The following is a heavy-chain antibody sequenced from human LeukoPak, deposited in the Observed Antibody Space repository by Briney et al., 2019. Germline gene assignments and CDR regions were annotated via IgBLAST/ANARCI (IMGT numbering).Heavy chain of an antibody. V-gene: IGHV4-59*01. CDR3: ARRYCSGGSCYSAFDY. CDR1: GGSISSYN. CDR2: IHYSGST. Sequence: SETLSLTCTVAGGSISSYNWSWIPQPPAKGLEWTGYIHYSGSTNYNPSLKSRVTISVDTSKNQFSLKLSSVTAADTAVYYCARRYCSGGSCYSAFDYWGQGTLVTVSS. J-gene: IGHJ4*02. D-gene: IGHD2-15*01.